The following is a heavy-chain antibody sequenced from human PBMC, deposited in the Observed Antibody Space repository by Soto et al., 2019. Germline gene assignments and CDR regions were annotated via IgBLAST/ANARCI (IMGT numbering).Heavy chain of an antibody. CDR3: AREGDDYGDYKRAFDI. D-gene: IGHD4-17*01. V-gene: IGHV3-21*01. CDR2: ISTTSSYI. Sequence: EVLLVESGGGLVKPGGSLRLSCEASGFTFRSYSMNWVRQAPGKGLEWVSSISTTSSYIYYGDSVKGRFTISRDNAKNSLFLQMNSLRAEDTAIYYCAREGDDYGDYKRAFDIWGQGTTVTVSS. CDR1: GFTFRSYS. J-gene: IGHJ3*02.